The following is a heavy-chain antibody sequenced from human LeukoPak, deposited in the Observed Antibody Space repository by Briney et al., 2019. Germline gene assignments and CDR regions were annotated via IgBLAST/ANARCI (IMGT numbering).Heavy chain of an antibody. CDR1: GFIIGRDS. J-gene: IGHJ6*02. V-gene: IGHV3-48*01. CDR2: ISHDSGVI. CDR3: ARERGFPAPGYYYYGMDV. D-gene: IGHD2-15*01. Sequence: PGGSLRLSCAASGFIIGRDSMNWVRQAPGKGLEWISYISHDSGVIYYADSVKGRFTISRDNSKNTLYLQMNSLRAEDTAVYYCARERGFPAPGYYYYGMDVWGQGTTVTVSS.